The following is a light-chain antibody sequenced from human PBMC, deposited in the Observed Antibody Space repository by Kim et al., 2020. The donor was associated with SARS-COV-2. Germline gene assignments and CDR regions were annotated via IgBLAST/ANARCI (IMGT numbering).Light chain of an antibody. CDR1: QTINNY. Sequence: DIQMTQSPSTLSASVGDRVTITCRASQTINNYLAWYQHKLGKAPKLLIYKASILQSGVPSRFSGSGSGTEFTLTINSLQPDDFATYYCQQYLTWTFGQGTKLEI. J-gene: IGKJ1*01. V-gene: IGKV1-5*03. CDR3: QQYLTWT. CDR2: KAS.